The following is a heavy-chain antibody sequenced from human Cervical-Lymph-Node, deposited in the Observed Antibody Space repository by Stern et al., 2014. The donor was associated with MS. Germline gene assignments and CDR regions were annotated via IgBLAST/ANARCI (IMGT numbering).Heavy chain of an antibody. Sequence: QVQLVQSGAEMRKPGASVRVSCKASGYTFITSGISWVRQAPGQGLEWMGWISTYNGKTVYEQKVQGRVTMTTDKSTITAYMELRSLRSDDTAVYYCARDPGRSITMVRGIEYWGQGTLVTVSS. CDR3: ARDPGRSITMVRGIEY. J-gene: IGHJ4*02. D-gene: IGHD3-10*01. CDR2: ISTYNGKT. V-gene: IGHV1-18*01. CDR1: GYTFITSG.